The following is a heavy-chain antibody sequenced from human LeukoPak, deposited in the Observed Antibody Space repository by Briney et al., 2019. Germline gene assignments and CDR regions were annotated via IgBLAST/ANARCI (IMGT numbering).Heavy chain of an antibody. CDR2: IYYSGST. CDR1: GGSISSSSYY. D-gene: IGHD6-13*01. CDR3: ARQDDSSSWYFFDY. V-gene: IGHV4-39*01. Sequence: SETLSLTCTVSGGSISSSSYYWGWIRQPPGKGLEWIGSIYYSGSTYYNPSLKSRVTISVDTSKNQFSLKLSSVTAADTAVYYCARQDDSSSWYFFDYWGQGTLVTVSS. J-gene: IGHJ4*02.